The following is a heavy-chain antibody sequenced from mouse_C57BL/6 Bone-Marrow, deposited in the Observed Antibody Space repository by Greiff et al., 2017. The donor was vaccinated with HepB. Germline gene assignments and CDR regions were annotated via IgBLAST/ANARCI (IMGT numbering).Heavy chain of an antibody. Sequence: EVKLMESGGGLVQPKGSLKLSCAASGFSFNTYAMNWVRQAPGKGLEWVARIRSKSNNYATYYADSVKDRFTISRDDSESMLYLQMNNLKTEDTAMYYCVRRGGFMDYWGQGTSVTVSS. CDR1: GFSFNTYA. CDR3: VRRGGFMDY. J-gene: IGHJ4*01. CDR2: IRSKSNNYAT. V-gene: IGHV10-1*01.